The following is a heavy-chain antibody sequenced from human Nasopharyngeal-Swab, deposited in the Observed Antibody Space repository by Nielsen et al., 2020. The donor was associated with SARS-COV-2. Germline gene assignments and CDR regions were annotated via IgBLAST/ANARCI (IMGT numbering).Heavy chain of an antibody. CDR3: ARDFGYCRGGACTYFGMDV. Sequence: GGSLRLSCVAPGFTFSIYCIHWVRPVPGKGSARVSRIKNDGSGTVYADSVEGRFTISRDNAKNTLYLQMNSLRVEDTAVYFCARDFGYCRGGACTYFGMDVWGQGTTVTVSS. V-gene: IGHV3-74*01. CDR2: IKNDGSGT. CDR1: GFTFSIYC. J-gene: IGHJ6*02. D-gene: IGHD2-15*01.